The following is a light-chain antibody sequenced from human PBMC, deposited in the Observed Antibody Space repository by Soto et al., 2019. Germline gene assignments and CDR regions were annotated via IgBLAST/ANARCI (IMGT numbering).Light chain of an antibody. V-gene: IGKV1-39*01. CDR1: QDIGNY. CDR2: DAS. CDR3: QQSYGTPIT. J-gene: IGKJ5*01. Sequence: DIQMTQSPSSLSASVGDRVSITCQASQDIGNYLNWYQQIPGKAPKLLIFDASNLESGVPSRFSGSGSGTDFTLTITSLQPEDFATYYCQQSYGTPITFGQGTRLEIK.